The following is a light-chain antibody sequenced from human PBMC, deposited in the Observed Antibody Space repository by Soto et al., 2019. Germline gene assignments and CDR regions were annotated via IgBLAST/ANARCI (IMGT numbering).Light chain of an antibody. CDR1: GSDIAGYNY. Sequence: QSALVQPASVSGSPGQSITISCTGTGSDIAGYNYVSWFQQHPGKAPKLMMYQVTIRPSGVSNRFSGAKSGNTASLTISGLQAEDEAEYYCSSFTSTTSLYVFGTGTKVTVL. CDR3: SSFTSTTSLYV. CDR2: QVT. V-gene: IGLV2-14*01. J-gene: IGLJ1*01.